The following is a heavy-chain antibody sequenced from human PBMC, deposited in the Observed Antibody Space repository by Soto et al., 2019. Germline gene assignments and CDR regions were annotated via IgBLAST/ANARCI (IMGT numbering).Heavy chain of an antibody. CDR3: AKDARIAVAGTSDY. CDR2: ISYDGSNK. V-gene: IGHV3-30*18. J-gene: IGHJ4*02. CDR1: VLTFSRYA. Sequence: PRLSCEPSVLTFSRYAIHSFRQAPGKGLEWVAVISYDGSNKYYADSVKGRFTISRDNSKNTLYLQMNSLRAEDTAVYYCAKDARIAVAGTSDYWGQGTLLTTSS. D-gene: IGHD6-19*01.